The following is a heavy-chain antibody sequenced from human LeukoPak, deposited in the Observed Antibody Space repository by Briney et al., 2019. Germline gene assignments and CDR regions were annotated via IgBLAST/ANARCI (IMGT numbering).Heavy chain of an antibody. D-gene: IGHD3-3*01. J-gene: IGHJ6*03. Sequence: SETLSLTCTVSGGSISSYYWSWIRQPPGKGLEWIGYIYYSGSTNYNPSLKSRVTISVDTSKNQFSLKLSSVTAADTAVYYCARGPTENYDFWSGYYPCYYYYYMDVWGKGTTVTVSS. V-gene: IGHV4-59*01. CDR2: IYYSGST. CDR3: ARGPTENYDFWSGYYPCYYYYYMDV. CDR1: GGSISSYY.